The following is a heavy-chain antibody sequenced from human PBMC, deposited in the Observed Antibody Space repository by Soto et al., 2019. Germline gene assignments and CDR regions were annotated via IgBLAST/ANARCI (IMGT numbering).Heavy chain of an antibody. J-gene: IGHJ5*02. CDR2: INHSGST. V-gene: IGHV4-34*01. CDR3: ARHSYYYGSTYGCWLDP. CDR1: GGSFSGYY. D-gene: IGHD3-10*01. Sequence: PSETLSLTCAVYGGSFSGYYWSWIRQPPGKGLEWIGEINHSGSTNYNPSLKSRATISVDTSKNQFSLKLTSVTAADTAVYYCARHSYYYGSTYGCWLDPWGQGTLVTVSS.